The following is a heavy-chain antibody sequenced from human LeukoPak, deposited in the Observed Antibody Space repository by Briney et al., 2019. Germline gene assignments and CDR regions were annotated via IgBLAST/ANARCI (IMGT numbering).Heavy chain of an antibody. D-gene: IGHD3-16*02. Sequence: QPGRSLRLSCAASGFTFSSYAMHWVRQAPGTGLEWVAVISYDGSNKYYADSVKGRFTISRDNSKNTLYLQMNSLRAEDTAVYYCAREDLYDYVWGSYRLNYFDYWGQGTLVTVSS. V-gene: IGHV3-30-3*01. CDR2: ISYDGSNK. CDR3: AREDLYDYVWGSYRLNYFDY. J-gene: IGHJ4*02. CDR1: GFTFSSYA.